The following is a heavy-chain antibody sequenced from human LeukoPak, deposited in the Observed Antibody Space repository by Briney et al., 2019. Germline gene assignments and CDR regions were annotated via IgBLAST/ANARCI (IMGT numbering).Heavy chain of an antibody. D-gene: IGHD2-8*01. CDR3: ARALCINGVCEWFDP. Sequence: PSETLSLTCTVSGGSISSYYWSWIRQPPGKGLEWIGYIYYSGSTNYNPSLKSRVTISVDTSKNQFSLKLSSVTAADTAVYYCARALCINGVCEWFDPWGQGSLVTVSS. CDR1: GGSISSYY. J-gene: IGHJ5*02. V-gene: IGHV4-59*01. CDR2: IYYSGST.